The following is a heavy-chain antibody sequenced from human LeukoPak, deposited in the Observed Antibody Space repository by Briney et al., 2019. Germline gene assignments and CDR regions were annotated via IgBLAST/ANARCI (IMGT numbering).Heavy chain of an antibody. J-gene: IGHJ4*02. CDR1: GFTFTSFA. Sequence: GGSLRLSCAASGFTFTSFAMSWVRQAPGKGLEWVSTISRSGAATYYAHSVKGRFTISRDNSKNTVYLQMNSLRAEDTAIYYCAKHSQDGSVVYYEVQLDYWGQGTLVTVPS. D-gene: IGHD3-22*01. CDR2: ISRSGAAT. V-gene: IGHV3-23*01. CDR3: AKHSQDGSVVYYEVQLDY.